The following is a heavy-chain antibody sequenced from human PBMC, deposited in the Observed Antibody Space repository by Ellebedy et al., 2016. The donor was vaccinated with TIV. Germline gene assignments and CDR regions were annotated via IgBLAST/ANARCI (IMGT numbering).Heavy chain of an antibody. CDR3: ARYEAAAGTVDY. J-gene: IGHJ4*02. CDR2: ISTSSSNK. Sequence: PGGSLRLSCAASGFTFSSYSMNWVRQAPGKGLEWVSYISTSSSNKYYADSVKGRFTISRDNAKNSLYLQMNSLRDEDTAVYYCARYEAAAGTVDYWGQGTLVTVSS. CDR1: GFTFSSYS. D-gene: IGHD6-13*01. V-gene: IGHV3-48*02.